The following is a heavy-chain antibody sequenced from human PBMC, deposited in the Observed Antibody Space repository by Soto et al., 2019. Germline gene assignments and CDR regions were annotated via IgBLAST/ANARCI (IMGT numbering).Heavy chain of an antibody. CDR2: INRDANDI. J-gene: IGHJ5*01. D-gene: IGHD3-10*02. Sequence: EVQLVESGGGLVQPGGSLRLSCEASRGAFGDYWMHWVRQAPGKGLVWVSRINRDANDIIYADSVKGRFTASRDNAKTMVFLQMNSLTVEDTAVYYCARDVPRTWFDSLGQGTLVTVSS. V-gene: IGHV3-74*01. CDR1: RGAFGDYW. CDR3: ARDVPRTWFDS.